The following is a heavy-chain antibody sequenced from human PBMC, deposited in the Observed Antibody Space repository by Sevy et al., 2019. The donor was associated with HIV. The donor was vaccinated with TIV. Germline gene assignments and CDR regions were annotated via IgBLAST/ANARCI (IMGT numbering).Heavy chain of an antibody. CDR1: GFTFSSYA. Sequence: GGSLRLSCAASGFTFSSYAMSWVRQAPGKGPEWVSVISGNGGYTYYADSVKGRFTISRDTSKNTLYLQMNSLRAEDTAVYYCAKGSTSSSEVGYFDYWGPGTLVTVSS. V-gene: IGHV3-23*01. CDR2: ISGNGGYT. D-gene: IGHD2-2*01. CDR3: AKGSTSSSEVGYFDY. J-gene: IGHJ4*02.